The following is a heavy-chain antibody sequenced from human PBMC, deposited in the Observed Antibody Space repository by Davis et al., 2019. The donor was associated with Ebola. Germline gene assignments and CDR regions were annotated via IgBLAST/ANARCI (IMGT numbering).Heavy chain of an antibody. Sequence: GESLKISCAASGFTFSDYYMSWVRQAPGKGLEWVSAISGSGGSTYYADSVKGRFTISRDNSKNTLYLQMNSLRAEDTAVYYCAKDRPYDSSGSGFDPWGQGTLVTVSS. CDR1: GFTFSDYY. J-gene: IGHJ5*02. CDR2: ISGSGGST. CDR3: AKDRPYDSSGSGFDP. D-gene: IGHD3-22*01. V-gene: IGHV3-23*01.